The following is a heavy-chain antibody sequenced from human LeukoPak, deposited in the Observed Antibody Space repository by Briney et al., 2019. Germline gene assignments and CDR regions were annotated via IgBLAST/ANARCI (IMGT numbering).Heavy chain of an antibody. D-gene: IGHD2-2*01. CDR1: GSTFSDYY. Sequence: GGSLRLSCAASGSTFSDYYMSWIRQAPGKGLEWVSYISSSSSYTNYADSVKGRFTISRDNAKNSLYLQMNSLRAEDTAVYYCARSPPRYCSSTSCYGIWFDPWGQGTLVTVSS. CDR2: ISSSSSYT. V-gene: IGHV3-11*06. J-gene: IGHJ5*02. CDR3: ARSPPRYCSSTSCYGIWFDP.